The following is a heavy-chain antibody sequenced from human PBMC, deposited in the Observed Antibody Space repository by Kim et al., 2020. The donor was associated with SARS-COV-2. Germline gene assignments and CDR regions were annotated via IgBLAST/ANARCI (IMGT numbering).Heavy chain of an antibody. CDR1: GYTFSSYA. D-gene: IGHD3-16*01. CDR2: ISKDGVFE. Sequence: GGSLRLTCVVSGYTFSSYAVSWVRQAPGKGLEWISAISKDGVFEYYADSVRGRFTISRDNSRNTMYLQMNTLRVDDTAVYYCARGGGGDHGYWGQGTLVTVSS. V-gene: IGHV3-23*01. CDR3: ARGGGGDHGY. J-gene: IGHJ4*02.